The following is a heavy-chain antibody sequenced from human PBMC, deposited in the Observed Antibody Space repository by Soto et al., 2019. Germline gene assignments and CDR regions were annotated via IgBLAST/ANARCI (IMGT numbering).Heavy chain of an antibody. CDR2: IVVGSGNT. CDR1: GFTFTSSA. J-gene: IGHJ5*02. Sequence: SVKVSCKASGFTFTSSAVQWVRQARGQRLEWIGWIVVGSGNTNYAQKFQERVTITRDMSTSTAYMELSSLRSEDTAVYYCAAAPYGGNWFDPWGQGTLVTVSS. V-gene: IGHV1-58*01. CDR3: AAAPYGGNWFDP. D-gene: IGHD4-17*01.